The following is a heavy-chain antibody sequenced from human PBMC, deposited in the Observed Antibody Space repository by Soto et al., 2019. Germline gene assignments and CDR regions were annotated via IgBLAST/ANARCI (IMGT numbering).Heavy chain of an antibody. CDR1: GFTFSSYA. D-gene: IGHD3-22*01. V-gene: IGHV3-30-3*01. CDR2: ISYDGSNK. CDR3: ARDLDSSGTLDY. Sequence: QVQLVESGGGVVQPGRSLRLSCAASGFTFSSYAMHWVRQAPGKGLEWVAVISYDGSNKYYADSVKGRFTISRDNSKNTLYLQMNSLRAEDTAVYYCARDLDSSGTLDYWGQGTLVTVSS. J-gene: IGHJ4*02.